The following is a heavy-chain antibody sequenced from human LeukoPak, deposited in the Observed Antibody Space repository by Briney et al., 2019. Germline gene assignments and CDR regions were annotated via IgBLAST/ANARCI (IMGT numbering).Heavy chain of an antibody. D-gene: IGHD6-13*01. Sequence: SETLSLTRTVSGASISSYYWTWIRQPPGKGLEWIGYLSYRGSTNYRTTNYNPSLRSRVTISEDTSQKQFSLELSSVTAADTAVYYCARGIADRYNWFDPWGQGILVTVSS. CDR1: GASISSYY. V-gene: IGHV4-59*08. J-gene: IGHJ5*02. CDR2: LSYRGSTNYRTT. CDR3: ARGIADRYNWFDP.